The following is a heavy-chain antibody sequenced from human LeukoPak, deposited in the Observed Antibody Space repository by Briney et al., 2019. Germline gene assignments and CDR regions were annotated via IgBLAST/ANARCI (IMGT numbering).Heavy chain of an antibody. CDR1: GGSFSGYY. CDR3: ARGPYSSSWFNYYGMDV. J-gene: IGHJ6*04. CDR2: INHSGST. V-gene: IGHV4-34*01. D-gene: IGHD6-13*01. Sequence: SETLSLTCAVYGGSFSGYYWSWIRQPPGKGLEWIGEINHSGSTNYNPSLKSRVTISVDTSMNQFSLKLSSVTAADTAVYYCARGPYSSSWFNYYGMDVWGKGTTVTVSS.